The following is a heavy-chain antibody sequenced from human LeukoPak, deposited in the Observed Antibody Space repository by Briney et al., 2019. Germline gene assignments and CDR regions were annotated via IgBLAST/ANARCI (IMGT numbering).Heavy chain of an antibody. CDR2: INPSGGST. Sequence: ASVKVSCKASGYIFTGYYMHWVRQAPGQGLEWMGVINPSGGSTSYAQKFQGRVTMTRDMSTSTDYMELSSLRSEDTAVYYCARGYYCTHGVCYGGDFDNWGQGTLVTVSS. CDR3: ARGYYCTHGVCYGGDFDN. J-gene: IGHJ4*02. V-gene: IGHV1-46*01. CDR1: GYIFTGYY. D-gene: IGHD2-8*01.